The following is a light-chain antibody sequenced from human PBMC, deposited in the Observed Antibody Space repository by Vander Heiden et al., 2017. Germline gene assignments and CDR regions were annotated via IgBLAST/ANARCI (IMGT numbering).Light chain of an antibody. V-gene: IGKV4-1*01. CDR2: WAS. CDR3: QQYYSTLFT. CDR1: QSVLYSSNNKNY. J-gene: IGKJ3*01. Sequence: DIVITQSPDSLAVSLGERATIICKSSQSVLYSSNNKNYLAWYQQKPGQPPKLLIYWASTRESGVPDRFSGSGSGTDFTLTISSLQAEDVAVYYCQQYYSTLFTFGPGTKVDIK.